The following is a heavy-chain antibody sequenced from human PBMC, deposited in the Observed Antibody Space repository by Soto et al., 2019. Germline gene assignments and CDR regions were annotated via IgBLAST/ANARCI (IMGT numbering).Heavy chain of an antibody. V-gene: IGHV4-59*01. CDR1: GGSISSYS. CDR2: ISNSGSI. J-gene: IGHJ6*02. CDR3: ARDYYCDSRGYPGAYYYGMDV. D-gene: IGHD3-22*01. Sequence: QVQLQESGPGLVKPSETLSLTCTVSGGSISSYSWSWIRQPPGKGLQWIGYISNSGSINYNPSLKSRVTISVDTSKNQFSLELSSVTAADTAVYYCARDYYCDSRGYPGAYYYGMDVWGQGTTVTVSS.